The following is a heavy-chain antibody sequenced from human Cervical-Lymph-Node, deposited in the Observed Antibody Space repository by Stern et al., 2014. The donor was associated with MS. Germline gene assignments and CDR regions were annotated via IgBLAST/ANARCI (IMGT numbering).Heavy chain of an antibody. CDR1: GASITSSSYY. V-gene: IGHV4-39*01. J-gene: IGHJ3*01. D-gene: IGHD6-13*01. CDR3: EAAPGRGDAFDF. Sequence: QVQLQESGPGLVKPSETLSLTCTVSGASITSSSYYWGWIRQSPGKGLEWIGNIYYGGSTHYHPSLESRFALSVDTSKNQFSLKLSSVTAADTAVYYCEAAPGRGDAFDFGGQGTVVSVAS. CDR2: IYYGGST.